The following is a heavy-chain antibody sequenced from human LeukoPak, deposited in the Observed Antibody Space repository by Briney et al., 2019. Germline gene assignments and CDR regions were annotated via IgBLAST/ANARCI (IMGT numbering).Heavy chain of an antibody. Sequence: HPGGSLRLSCAASGFTFSSYAMSWVRQAPGKGLEWVSAISGSGGSTYYADSVKGRFTISRDNSKNTLYLQMNSLRAEDTAVYYCATDNSRYSTPYWGQGTLVTVSS. CDR2: ISGSGGST. CDR1: GFTFSSYA. D-gene: IGHD6-13*01. J-gene: IGHJ4*02. CDR3: ATDNSRYSTPY. V-gene: IGHV3-23*01.